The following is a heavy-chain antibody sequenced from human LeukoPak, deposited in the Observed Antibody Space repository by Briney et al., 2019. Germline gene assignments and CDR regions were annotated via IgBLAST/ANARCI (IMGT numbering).Heavy chain of an antibody. CDR1: GFTFSNAW. CDR2: IKSKTDGGTT. CDR3: PTDPPPYYRDY. V-gene: IGHV3-15*01. Sequence: PGGSLRLSCAASGFTFSNAWMSWVRQAPGKGLEWVGRIKSKTDGGTTDYAAPVKRRFTISRDDSKNRMYLQMNSLKTEDTTVYYCPTDPPPYYRDYWGQGTMVTVTS. J-gene: IGHJ4*02. D-gene: IGHD3-10*01.